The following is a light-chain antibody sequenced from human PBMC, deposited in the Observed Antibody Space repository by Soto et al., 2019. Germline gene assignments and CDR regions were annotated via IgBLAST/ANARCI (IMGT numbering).Light chain of an antibody. J-gene: IGLJ1*01. CDR3: GTWDSSLSIFV. V-gene: IGLV2-14*03. CDR2: DVA. Sequence: QSVLTQPASVSGSPGQSITISCTGTSSEVGAYNFVSWYQHYPDKAPKVVIYDVANRPSGVSYRFSASKSGNTASLTISGFQAEDEADYYCGTWDSSLSIFVFGTGTKVTVL. CDR1: SSEVGAYNF.